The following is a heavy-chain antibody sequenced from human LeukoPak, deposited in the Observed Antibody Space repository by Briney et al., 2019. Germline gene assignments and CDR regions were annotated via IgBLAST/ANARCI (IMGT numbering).Heavy chain of an antibody. Sequence: GESLKISCMGSGYSFTSYWIGGVRQMPGKGLEWMGIIYPGDSDTRYSPSFQGQVTISADKSISTAYLQWSSLKASDTAMYYGARREGYSGYTLVDYWGQGTLVTVSS. J-gene: IGHJ4*02. CDR2: IYPGDSDT. CDR3: ARREGYSGYTLVDY. CDR1: GYSFTSYW. D-gene: IGHD5-12*01. V-gene: IGHV5-51*01.